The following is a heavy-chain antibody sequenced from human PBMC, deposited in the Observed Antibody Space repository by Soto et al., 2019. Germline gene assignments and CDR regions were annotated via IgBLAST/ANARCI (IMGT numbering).Heavy chain of an antibody. V-gene: IGHV4-34*01. Sequence: SETLSLTCAVYGGSFSGYYWSWIRQPPGKGLEWIGEINHSGSTNYNPSLKSRVTISVDTSKNHFSLILSSVTAADTAVYYCAGSIAARRPYFYYYHGMDVWGQGTPVTVSS. D-gene: IGHD6-6*01. J-gene: IGHJ6*02. CDR2: INHSGST. CDR1: GGSFSGYY. CDR3: AGSIAARRPYFYYYHGMDV.